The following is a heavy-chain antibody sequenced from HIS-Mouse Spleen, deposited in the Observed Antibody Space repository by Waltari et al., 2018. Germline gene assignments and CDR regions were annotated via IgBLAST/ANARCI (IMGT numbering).Heavy chain of an antibody. CDR1: GLPVSTYY. J-gene: IGHJ4*02. V-gene: IGHV3-66*01. CDR3: ARDIKAAAC. CDR2: IYSGGST. Sequence: EVQLVESGGGLVQPGGSLSLSCAASGLPVSTYYISWLRQAPGKGLEWVSVIYSGGSTYYADSVKGRFTISRDNSKNTLYLQMNSLRAEDTAVYYCARDIKAAACWGQGTLVTVSS. D-gene: IGHD6-13*01.